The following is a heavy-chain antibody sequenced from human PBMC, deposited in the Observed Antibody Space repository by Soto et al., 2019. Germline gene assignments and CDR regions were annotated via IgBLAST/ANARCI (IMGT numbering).Heavy chain of an antibody. D-gene: IGHD3-22*01. V-gene: IGHV3-33*01. J-gene: IGHJ4*02. Sequence: GGSLRLSCAASGFTFSSYGMHWVRQAPGKGLEWVAVIWYDGSNKYYADSVKGRFTISRDNSKNTLYLQMNSLRAEDTAVYYCARDERDYYDSSGPSDYWGQGNLVTVSS. CDR3: ARDERDYYDSSGPSDY. CDR1: GFTFSSYG. CDR2: IWYDGSNK.